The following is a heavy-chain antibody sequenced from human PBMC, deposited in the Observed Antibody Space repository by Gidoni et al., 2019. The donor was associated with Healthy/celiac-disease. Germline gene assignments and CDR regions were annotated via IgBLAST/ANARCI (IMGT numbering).Heavy chain of an antibody. J-gene: IGHJ5*02. CDR1: GFPVRSNY. V-gene: IGHV3-66*02. Sequence: EVQLVVSGGGLVQPGGSLRLSCAASGFPVRSNYMSWVRQAPGKGPGVVSVIYSGGSTYYADAVKGRFTISRDNSKNTLYLQMNSLRAEDTAVYYCARFFGFPQDPPEPRENWFDPWGQRTLVTVSS. CDR2: IYSGGST. D-gene: IGHD3-3*01. CDR3: ARFFGFPQDPPEPRENWFDP.